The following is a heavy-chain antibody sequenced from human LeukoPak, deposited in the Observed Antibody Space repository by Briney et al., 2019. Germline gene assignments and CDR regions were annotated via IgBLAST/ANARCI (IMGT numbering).Heavy chain of an antibody. V-gene: IGHV4-34*01. CDR3: ARGGVTERYFDY. CDR2: INHSGST. CDR1: GGSFSGYY. J-gene: IGHJ4*02. Sequence: KPSETLSLTCAVYGGSFSGYYWSWIRQPPGKGLEWIGEINHSGSTNYDPSLKSRVTISVDTSKNQFSLKLSSVTAADTAVYYCARGGVTERYFDYWGQGTLVTVSS. D-gene: IGHD1-1*01.